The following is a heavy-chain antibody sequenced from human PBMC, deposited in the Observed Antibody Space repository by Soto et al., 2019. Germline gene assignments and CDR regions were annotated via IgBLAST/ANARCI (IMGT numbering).Heavy chain of an antibody. V-gene: IGHV1-2*04. CDR2: INPNSGGT. D-gene: IGHD6-13*01. Sequence: ASVKVSCKASGYTFTGYYMHWVRQAPGQGLEWMGWINPNSGGTNYAQKFQGWVTMTRDTSISTAYMELSRLRSDDTAVYYCARALVAAAGHYYYYGMDVWGQGTTVTVS. CDR3: ARALVAAAGHYYYYGMDV. CDR1: GYTFTGYY. J-gene: IGHJ6*02.